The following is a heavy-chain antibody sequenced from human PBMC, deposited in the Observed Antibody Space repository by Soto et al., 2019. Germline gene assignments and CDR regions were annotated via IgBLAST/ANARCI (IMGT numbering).Heavy chain of an antibody. J-gene: IGHJ6*02. V-gene: IGHV3-15*01. CDR1: GFTFSNAW. D-gene: IGHD6-13*01. CDR2: IKSKTDGGTT. CDR3: AIECGAAAGSIYYYYYGMDV. Sequence: GGSLRLSCAASGFTFSNAWMSWVRQAPGKGLELVGRIKSKTDGGTTDYAAPVKGRFTISRDDSKNTLYLQMNSLRAEDTAVYYCAIECGAAAGSIYYYYYGMDVWGQGTTVTVSS.